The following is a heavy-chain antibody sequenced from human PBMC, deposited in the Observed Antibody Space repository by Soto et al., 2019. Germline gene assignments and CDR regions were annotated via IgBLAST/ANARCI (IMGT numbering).Heavy chain of an antibody. CDR2: IIPIFGTA. Sequence: SVKVSCKASGGTFSSYALSWLRQAPGQGLEWMGGIIPIFGTANYAQRFQGRVTITADESTSTAYMELNSLRAEDTAVYYCAKGSGSYYRNTWFDPWGQGTLVTVSS. D-gene: IGHD3-10*01. CDR3: AKGSGSYYRNTWFDP. J-gene: IGHJ5*02. V-gene: IGHV1-69*13. CDR1: GGTFSSYA.